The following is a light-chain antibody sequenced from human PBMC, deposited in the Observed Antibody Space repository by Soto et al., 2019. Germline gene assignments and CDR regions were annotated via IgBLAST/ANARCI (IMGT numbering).Light chain of an antibody. CDR2: GNT. V-gene: IGLV1-40*01. Sequence: QSVLTQPPSVSGAPGQRVTISCTGSSSNIGAGYDVHWYQHLPGTAPKLLIYGNTNRPSGVPDRFSGSKSGTSASLAITGLQAEDEADYYCQSYDSNLSDSVFGGGTKVTVL. CDR3: QSYDSNLSDSV. CDR1: SSNIGAGYD. J-gene: IGLJ3*02.